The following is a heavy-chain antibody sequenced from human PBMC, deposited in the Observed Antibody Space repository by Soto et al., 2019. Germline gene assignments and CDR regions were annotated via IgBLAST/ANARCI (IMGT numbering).Heavy chain of an antibody. D-gene: IGHD6-13*01. V-gene: IGHV4-59*08. Sequence: PSETLSLTCTVSGGSISSYYWSWIRQPPGKGLEWIGYIYYSGSAKYNPSLKSRVTISVDTPKNQFSLKLSPVTAADTAVYYCARRREAGIIAAAGTYFDYWGQGTLVTVSS. CDR3: ARRREAGIIAAAGTYFDY. CDR2: IYYSGSA. J-gene: IGHJ4*02. CDR1: GGSISSYY.